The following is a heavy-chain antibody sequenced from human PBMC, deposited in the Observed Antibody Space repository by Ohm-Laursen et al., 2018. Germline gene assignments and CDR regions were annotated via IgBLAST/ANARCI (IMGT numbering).Heavy chain of an antibody. CDR3: AKLHFTTDWSSFDY. V-gene: IGHV3-9*01. CDR2: ISWNSGSI. J-gene: IGHJ4*02. D-gene: IGHD3-9*01. CDR1: GFSFDDYG. Sequence: LSLTCAASGFSFDDYGMYWVRQAPGKGLEWVSGISWNSGSIGYADSVKGRFTISRDNAKNSLYLQMNSLRAEDTALYYCAKLHFTTDWSSFDYWGQGTLVTVSS.